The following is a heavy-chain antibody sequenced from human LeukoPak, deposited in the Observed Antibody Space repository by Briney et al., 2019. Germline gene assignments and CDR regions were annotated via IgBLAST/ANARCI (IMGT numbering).Heavy chain of an antibody. CDR1: GYTFTGYY. CDR2: INPNSGGT. J-gene: IGHJ4*02. CDR3: ARPSYDYVWGSYRPAPFDY. D-gene: IGHD3-16*02. Sequence: ASVKVSCKASGYTFTGYYMHWVRQAPGQGLEWMGWINPNSGGTNYAQKLQGRVTMTTDTSTSTAYMELRSLRSDDTAVYYCARPSYDYVWGSYRPAPFDYWGQGTLVTVSS. V-gene: IGHV1-2*02.